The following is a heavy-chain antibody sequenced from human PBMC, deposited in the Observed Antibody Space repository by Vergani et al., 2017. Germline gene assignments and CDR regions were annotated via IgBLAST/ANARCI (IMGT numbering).Heavy chain of an antibody. J-gene: IGHJ4*02. Sequence: QVQVVQSGAEVKKSGASVKVSCKTSGYTFSNYYMHWVRQAPGQGLEWMGIINPSGGHPNYAQKFQGRVTMTRDTSTSTVYMEMSSLISEDTAIYYCARGDYGILTGYRYWHQGTLVTVSA. CDR2: INPSGGHP. D-gene: IGHD3-9*01. CDR1: GYTFSNYY. CDR3: ARGDYGILTGYRY. V-gene: IGHV1-46*03.